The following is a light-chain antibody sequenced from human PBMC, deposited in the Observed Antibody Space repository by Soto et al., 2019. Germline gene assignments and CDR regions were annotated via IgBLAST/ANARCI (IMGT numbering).Light chain of an antibody. J-gene: IGLJ1*01. CDR1: SSDVGGYNY. Sequence: QSVLTQPASVSGSPGQSITISCTGTSSDVGGYNYVSWCQQHPGKAPKPMIYDVSNRPSGVSNRFSGSKSGNTASLTISGLQAEDEADYYCSSYTSSSTLVFGTGTKVTVL. CDR3: SSYTSSSTLV. V-gene: IGLV2-14*01. CDR2: DVS.